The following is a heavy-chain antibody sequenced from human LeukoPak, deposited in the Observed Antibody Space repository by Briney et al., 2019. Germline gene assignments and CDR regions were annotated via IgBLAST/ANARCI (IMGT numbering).Heavy chain of an antibody. J-gene: IGHJ5*02. CDR2: MNPNSGNT. D-gene: IGHD3-3*01. CDR1: GYTFTSYD. V-gene: IGHV1-8*01. Sequence: ASVKVSCKASGYTFTSYDINWVRQATGQGLEWMGWMNPNSGNTGYAQKFQGRVTMTRNTSISTAYMELSSLGSEDTAVYYCARGVYYDFWSGYYSGGFNAGPFDPWGQGTLVTVSS. CDR3: ARGVYYDFWSGYYSGGFNAGPFDP.